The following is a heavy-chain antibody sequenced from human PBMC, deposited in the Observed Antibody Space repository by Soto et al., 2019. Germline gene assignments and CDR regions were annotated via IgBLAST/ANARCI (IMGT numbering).Heavy chain of an antibody. CDR2: IYYSGST. CDR3: ARVPMTKVTHDVFDI. V-gene: IGHV4-30-4*08. D-gene: IGHD4-17*01. J-gene: IGHJ3*02. Sequence: PSETLSLTCTVSGGSISSGDHYWSWIRQPPGKSLEWIGYIYYSGSTYYKSSLKSRATISVDTSKNQFSLKLNSVTAADTAVYYCARVPMTKVTHDVFDIWGQGTMVTVSS. CDR1: GGSISSGDHY.